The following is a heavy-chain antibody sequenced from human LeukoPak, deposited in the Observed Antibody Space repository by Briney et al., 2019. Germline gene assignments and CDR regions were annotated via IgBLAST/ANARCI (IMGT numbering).Heavy chain of an antibody. Sequence: PGGSLRLSCAASGFTFGSYAMSWVRQAPGKGLEWVSGISGSGHSTYYADSVKGRFTISRDNSKNTLYLQMNSLRTEDTAVYYCAKDLFGVAAAGTNDYWGQGTLVTVSS. CDR1: GFTFGSYA. D-gene: IGHD6-13*01. CDR2: ISGSGHST. J-gene: IGHJ4*02. V-gene: IGHV3-23*01. CDR3: AKDLFGVAAAGTNDY.